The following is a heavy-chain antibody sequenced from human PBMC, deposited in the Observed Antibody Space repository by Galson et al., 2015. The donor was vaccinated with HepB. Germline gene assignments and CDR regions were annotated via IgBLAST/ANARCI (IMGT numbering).Heavy chain of an antibody. D-gene: IGHD3-10*01. J-gene: IGHJ6*02. CDR3: ARDHNGEDYYYYYGMDV. CDR1: GGSISSYY. V-gene: IGHV4-59*01. Sequence: SETLSLTCTVSGGSISSYYWSWIRQPPGKGLEWIGYIYYSGSTNYNPSLKSRVTISVDTSKNQFSLKLSSVTAADTAVYYCARDHNGEDYYYYYGMDVWGQGTTVTVSS. CDR2: IYYSGST.